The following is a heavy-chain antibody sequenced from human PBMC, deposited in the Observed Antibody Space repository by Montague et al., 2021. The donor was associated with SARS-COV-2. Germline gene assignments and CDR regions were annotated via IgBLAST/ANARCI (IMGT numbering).Heavy chain of an antibody. CDR3: ARVGRPRLVRLTGRDV. CDR2: IHYSGST. Sequence: SETLSLTCTVSGGSITSSRYYWGWIRQPPGKGLEWIGSIHYSGSTYYNPSLTSRVTISVDTSKNQFSLKLCSVTAADTAVYYCARVGRPRLVRLTGRDVWGQGTTVTVSS. D-gene: IGHD6-19*01. CDR1: GGSITSSRYY. V-gene: IGHV4-39*07. J-gene: IGHJ6*02.